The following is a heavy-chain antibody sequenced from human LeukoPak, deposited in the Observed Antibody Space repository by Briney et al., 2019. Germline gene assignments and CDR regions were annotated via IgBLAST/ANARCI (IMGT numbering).Heavy chain of an antibody. Sequence: ASVKVSCKASGYTFTSYGISWVRQAPGQGLEWMGIINPSGGSTSYAQKFQGRVTMTRDTSTSTVYMELSSLRSEDTAVYYCARDKYSNYDYWGQGTLVTVSS. CDR3: ARDKYSNYDY. CDR2: INPSGGST. D-gene: IGHD4-11*01. CDR1: GYTFTSYG. J-gene: IGHJ4*02. V-gene: IGHV1-46*01.